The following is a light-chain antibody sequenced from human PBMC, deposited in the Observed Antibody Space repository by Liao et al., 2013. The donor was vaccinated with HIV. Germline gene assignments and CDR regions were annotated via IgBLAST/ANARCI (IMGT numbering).Light chain of an antibody. CDR2: QDT. CDR3: QARDSSMAV. Sequence: SYELTQPPSVSVSPGQTASITCSGHTLGDKHVSWYQQRPGQSPVLVMYQDTKRPSDISERFSGFNSGNTATLIITETQSMDEGDYYCQARDSSMAVFGGGTKLTVL. CDR1: TLGDKH. V-gene: IGLV3-1*01. J-gene: IGLJ3*02.